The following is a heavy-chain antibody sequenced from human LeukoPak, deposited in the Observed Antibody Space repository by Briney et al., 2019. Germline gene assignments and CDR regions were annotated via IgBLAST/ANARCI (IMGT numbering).Heavy chain of an antibody. CDR1: GGSFSGYY. Sequence: SETLSLTCAVYGGSFSGYYWSWIRQPPGKGLEWIGEINHSGSTNYNPSLKSRVTILVDTSKNQFSLKLSSVTAADTAVYYCAREMGRYSGYDYWGQGTLVTVSS. CDR3: AREMGRYSGYDY. CDR2: INHSGST. D-gene: IGHD5-12*01. J-gene: IGHJ4*02. V-gene: IGHV4-34*01.